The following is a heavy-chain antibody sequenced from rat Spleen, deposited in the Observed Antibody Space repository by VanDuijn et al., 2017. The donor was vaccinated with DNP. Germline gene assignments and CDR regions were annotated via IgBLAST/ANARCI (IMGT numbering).Heavy chain of an antibody. CDR3: TTTFYDGSYYPYAMDA. V-gene: IGHV5-7*01. CDR1: GFTFSNYD. D-gene: IGHD1-12*02. J-gene: IGHJ4*01. CDR2: ISYDGSST. Sequence: EVQLVESGGGLVQPGRSMKLSCAASGFTFSNYDMAWVRQAPKKGLEWVATISYDGSSTYYRYSVKGRFTISRDNAKSTLYLQMDSLRSEDTATYYCTTTFYDGSYYPYAMDAWGQGTSVTVSS.